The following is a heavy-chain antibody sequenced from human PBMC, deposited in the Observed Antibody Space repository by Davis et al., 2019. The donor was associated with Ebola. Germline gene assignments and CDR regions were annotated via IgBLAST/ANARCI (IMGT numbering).Heavy chain of an antibody. CDR2: VHHSGSA. D-gene: IGHD2-15*01. CDR1: GYSISSGYY. V-gene: IGHV4-38-2*01. Sequence: PSETLSLTCAVSGYSISSGYYWGWIRQSPGKGLEWIGSVHHSGSAYYNPSLKNRVLISIDTSKNQFSLNLNSVTAADTAVYYCVRVVTVVIGWFDPWGQGSLVTVSS. J-gene: IGHJ5*02. CDR3: VRVVTVVIGWFDP.